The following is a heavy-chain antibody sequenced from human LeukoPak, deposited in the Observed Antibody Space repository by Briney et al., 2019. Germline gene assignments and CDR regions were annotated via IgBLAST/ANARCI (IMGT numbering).Heavy chain of an antibody. CDR1: GFTFSSYS. CDR3: ARDNWNYELETPDFDY. D-gene: IGHD1-7*01. J-gene: IGHJ4*02. V-gene: IGHV3-21*01. Sequence: GGSLRLSCAASGFTFSSYSMNWVRQAPGKGLEWVSSISSSSSYIYYADSVKGRFTISRDNAKNSLYLQMNSLRAEDTAVYYCARDNWNYELETPDFDYWGQGTLVTVSS. CDR2: ISSSSSYI.